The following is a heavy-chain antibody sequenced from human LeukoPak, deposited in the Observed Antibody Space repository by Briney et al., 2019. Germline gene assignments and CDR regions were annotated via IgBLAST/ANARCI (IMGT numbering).Heavy chain of an antibody. CDR3: ARRRYGEGFDI. J-gene: IGHJ3*02. Sequence: GGSLRLSCAASGFTFSSYWMSWVRQAPGKGLEWVANIKQDGSENYFVDTVKGRFTISRDNARNSLYLQMNSLRVEDTAAYYCARRRYGEGFDIWGQGTMVTVSS. CDR2: IKQDGSEN. V-gene: IGHV3-7*01. CDR1: GFTFSSYW. D-gene: IGHD4-17*01.